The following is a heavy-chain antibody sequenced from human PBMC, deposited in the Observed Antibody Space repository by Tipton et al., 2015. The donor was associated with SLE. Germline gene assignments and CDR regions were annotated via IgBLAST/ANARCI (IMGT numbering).Heavy chain of an antibody. J-gene: IGHJ5*02. V-gene: IGHV3-53*01. CDR2: IYSGGST. CDR1: GFTVSSNY. CDR3: AREYPDYGGNRGWFDP. Sequence: SLRLSCAASGFTVSSNYMSWVRQAPGKGLEWVSVIYSGGSTYYADSVKGRFTISRDNSKNMLYLQINSLRAEDTAVYYCAREYPDYGGNRGWFDPWGQGTLVTVSS. D-gene: IGHD4-23*01.